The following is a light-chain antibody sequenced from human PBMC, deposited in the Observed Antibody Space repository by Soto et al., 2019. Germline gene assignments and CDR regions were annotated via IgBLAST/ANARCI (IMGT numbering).Light chain of an antibody. Sequence: DIQMTQSPSSLSASVGDRVTITCRASRNINSYLNWYQQKPGKAPKLLIYGASSLQSGVPSRFSGSGSGTDFTLTISSLQPEDFATYHCQQSYSTLVTFGQGTKLEIK. CDR2: GAS. CDR3: QQSYSTLVT. V-gene: IGKV1-39*01. J-gene: IGKJ2*01. CDR1: RNINSY.